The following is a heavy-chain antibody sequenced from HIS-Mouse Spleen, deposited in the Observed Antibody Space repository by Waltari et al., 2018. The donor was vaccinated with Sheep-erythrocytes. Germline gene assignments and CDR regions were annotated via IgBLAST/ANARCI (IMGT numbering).Heavy chain of an antibody. V-gene: IGHV3-21*01. D-gene: IGHD1-1*01. CDR1: GFTFSGYT. CDR2: ISSSSSYI. J-gene: IGHJ3*02. CDR3: ARDTGTDAFDI. Sequence: EVQLVESGGGLVKAGGPLRLLWAASGFTFSGYTMTWVRQAPGKGLEWVSYISSSSSYIYYADSVKGRFTISRDNAKNSLYLQMNSLRAEDTAVYYCARDTGTDAFDIWGQGTMVTVSS.